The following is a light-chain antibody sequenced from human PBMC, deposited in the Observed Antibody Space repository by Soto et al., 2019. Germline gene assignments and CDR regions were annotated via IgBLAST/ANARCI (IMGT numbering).Light chain of an antibody. CDR1: SSDVGGYNY. V-gene: IGLV2-14*01. CDR3: SSYTSSSTGVV. J-gene: IGLJ2*01. Sequence: QSALTQPASVSGSPGQSITISCTGTSSDVGGYNYVSWYQQHPGKAPKLMIYEVSNRPSGVSNRFSGSKSGNTASLTISGLQAEDEADYYCSSYTSSSTGVVFGGATKLTVL. CDR2: EVS.